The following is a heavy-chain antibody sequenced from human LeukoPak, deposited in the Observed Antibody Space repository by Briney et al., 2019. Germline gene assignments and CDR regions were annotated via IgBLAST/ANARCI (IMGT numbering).Heavy chain of an antibody. CDR1: GDSISRYY. V-gene: IGHV4-4*07. J-gene: IGHJ4*02. Sequence: PSETLSLTCTVSGDSISRYYWSWIRQPAGKGLEWIGRIYNGGIITYNPSLKSRVTMSIDTSNNQYSLRLRFVTAADTAVYYCARDFTPFYYGSGSYYNPFDYWGQGTLVTVSS. D-gene: IGHD3-10*01. CDR2: IYNGGII. CDR3: ARDFTPFYYGSGSYYNPFDY.